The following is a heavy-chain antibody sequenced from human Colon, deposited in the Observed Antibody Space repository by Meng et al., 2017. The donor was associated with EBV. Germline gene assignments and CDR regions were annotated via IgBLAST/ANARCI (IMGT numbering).Heavy chain of an antibody. CDR2: ISHSGTT. D-gene: IGHD3-10*01. CDR1: GGSIDCDNW. V-gene: IGHV4-4*02. Sequence: QMPLEESAPGLVRPSGTLYLTCSVSGGSIDCDNWWNWVRQTPGKGLEWIGEISHSGTTNYNPSLKSRVTISIDKSKDQFSLKLTSVTAADTAVYYCARDYYASGFVFDLWGQGTLVTVSS. J-gene: IGHJ5*02. CDR3: ARDYYASGFVFDL.